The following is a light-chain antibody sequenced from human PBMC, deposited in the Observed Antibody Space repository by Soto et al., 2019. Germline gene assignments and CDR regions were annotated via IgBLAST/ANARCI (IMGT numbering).Light chain of an antibody. J-gene: IGKJ3*01. CDR3: QQFNSYPPFT. CDR1: QGISSA. CDR2: DAS. V-gene: IGKV1-13*02. Sequence: AIQLTQSPSSLSASVGDRVTITCRASQGISSALAWYQQKPGKAPKLLIYDASSLESGVPSRFSGSGSGTDFTLTIRRLQPEDFATYYCQQFNSYPPFTFGPGTKVDIK.